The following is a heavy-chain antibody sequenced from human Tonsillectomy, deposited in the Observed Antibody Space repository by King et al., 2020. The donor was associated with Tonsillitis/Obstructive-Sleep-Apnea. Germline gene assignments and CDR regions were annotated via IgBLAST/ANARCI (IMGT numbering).Heavy chain of an antibody. J-gene: IGHJ4*02. Sequence: QLVQSGAEVKKPGASVKVSCKASGYTFTRYGIIWVRQAPGQGLEWIGWIRAYNGNKKHAQKLQGRVTMNTDTSTSTAYMELRSLRSDDTAVYYCAGGSITIFGVELDYWGQGTLVTVSS. CDR1: GYTFTRYG. D-gene: IGHD3-3*01. CDR2: IRAYNGNK. V-gene: IGHV1-18*01. CDR3: AGGSITIFGVELDY.